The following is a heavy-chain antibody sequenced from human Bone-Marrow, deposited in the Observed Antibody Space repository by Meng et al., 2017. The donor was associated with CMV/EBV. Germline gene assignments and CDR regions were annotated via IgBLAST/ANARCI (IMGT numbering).Heavy chain of an antibody. CDR3: ARVQAMTTVTTGDY. CDR2: ISSSSSYI. V-gene: IGHV3-21*01. D-gene: IGHD4-11*01. Sequence: GGSLRLSCAASGFTFSNAWMSWVRQAPGKGLEWVSSISSSSSYIYYADSVKGRFTISRDNAKNSLYLQMNSLRAEDTAVYYCARVQAMTTVTTGDYWGQGTLVTVSS. J-gene: IGHJ4*02. CDR1: GFTFSNAW.